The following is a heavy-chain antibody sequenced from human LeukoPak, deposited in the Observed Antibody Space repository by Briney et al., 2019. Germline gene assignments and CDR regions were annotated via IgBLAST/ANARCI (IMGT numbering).Heavy chain of an antibody. V-gene: IGHV3-11*06. CDR2: ISSSSSYT. CDR1: GFTFSDYY. Sequence: GGSLRLSCAASGFTFSDYYMSWIRQAPGKGLEWVSYISSSSSYTNYADSVKGRFTISRDSAKNSLYLQMNSLRAEDTAVYYCAREAAAGTGYYYYYGMDVWGKGTTVTVSS. CDR3: AREAAAGTGYYYYYGMDV. D-gene: IGHD6-13*01. J-gene: IGHJ6*04.